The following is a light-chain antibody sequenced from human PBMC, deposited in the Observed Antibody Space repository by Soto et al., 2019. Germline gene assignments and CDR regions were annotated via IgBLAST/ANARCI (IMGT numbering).Light chain of an antibody. CDR2: EVT. V-gene: IGLV2-14*01. J-gene: IGLJ1*01. CDR1: SSDVGLYDF. CDR3: NSYTSISTYV. Sequence: QSALTQPASVSGSPGQSITISCTGASSDVGLYDFVSWYQQHPGKAPKLLIYEVTYRPSGVSSRFSGSKSGNTASLTISGLQAEDEADYYCNSYTSISTYVFGTGTKLTVL.